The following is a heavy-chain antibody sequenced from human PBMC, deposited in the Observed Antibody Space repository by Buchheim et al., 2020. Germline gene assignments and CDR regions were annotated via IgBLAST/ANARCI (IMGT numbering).Heavy chain of an antibody. D-gene: IGHD6-19*01. J-gene: IGHJ6*02. Sequence: EVQLVESGGGLVQPGGSLRLSCAASGFTFSSYWMSWVRQAPGKGLEWVANIKQDGSEKYYVDSVKGRFTISRDNAKNSLYLQMNSLRAEDTAVYYCARTGSSGWYLTNYYYGMDVWGQGTT. CDR2: IKQDGSEK. CDR3: ARTGSSGWYLTNYYYGMDV. V-gene: IGHV3-7*01. CDR1: GFTFSSYW.